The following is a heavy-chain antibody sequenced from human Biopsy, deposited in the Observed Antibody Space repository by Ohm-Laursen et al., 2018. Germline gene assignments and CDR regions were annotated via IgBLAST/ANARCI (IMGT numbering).Heavy chain of an antibody. J-gene: IGHJ3*02. Sequence: SETLSLTCSVSGGSLSNYYWSWIRQPAGKGLEWIGRIYTSGSSNKNPSLMSRVTMSVDTSKKQFSLKVYSVTAADTAVYYCARDYGLELGGLEAFDIWGQGTMVTGSS. D-gene: IGHD1-7*01. CDR3: ARDYGLELGGLEAFDI. CDR2: IYTSGSS. V-gene: IGHV4-4*07. CDR1: GGSLSNYY.